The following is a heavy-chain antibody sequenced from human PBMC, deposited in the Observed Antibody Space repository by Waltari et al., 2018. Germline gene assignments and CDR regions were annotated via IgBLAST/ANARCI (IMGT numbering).Heavy chain of an antibody. V-gene: IGHV3-7*01. Sequence: EVQLVESGGGLVQPGGSLRLSCAASGFTFSSYWMSWVRQAPGKGLEWVANIKQDGSEKYYVDSVKGRFTISRDNAKNSLYLQMNSLRAEDTAVYYCARESAFSSSWYITYYYGMDVWGQGTTVTVSS. J-gene: IGHJ6*02. CDR1: GFTFSSYW. CDR2: IKQDGSEK. CDR3: ARESAFSSSWYITYYYGMDV. D-gene: IGHD6-13*01.